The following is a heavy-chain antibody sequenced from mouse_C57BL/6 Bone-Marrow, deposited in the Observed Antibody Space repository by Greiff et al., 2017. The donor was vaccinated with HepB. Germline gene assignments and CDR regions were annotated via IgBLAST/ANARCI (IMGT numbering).Heavy chain of an antibody. V-gene: IGHV1-64*01. Sequence: QVQLQQPGAELVKPGASVKLSCKASGYTFTSSWMHWVKQRPGQGLEWIGMIHPNSGSTNYNAKFKSKATLTVDKSSSTAYMQLSSLTSEDSAVYYCAGQLRPWFAYWGQGTMVTVSA. CDR1: GYTFTSSW. CDR2: IHPNSGST. CDR3: AGQLRPWFAY. D-gene: IGHD3-2*02. J-gene: IGHJ3*01.